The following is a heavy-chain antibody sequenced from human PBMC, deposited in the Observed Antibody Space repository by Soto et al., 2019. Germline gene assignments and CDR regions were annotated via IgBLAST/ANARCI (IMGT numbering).Heavy chain of an antibody. CDR3: ATLGIAVADDAFDI. V-gene: IGHV3-53*01. D-gene: IGHD6-19*01. CDR1: GFTVSSNY. J-gene: IGHJ3*02. Sequence: GGSLRLSCAASGFTVSSNYMSWVRQAPGKGLEWVSVIYSGGSTYYADSVKGRFTISRDNSKNTLYLQMNSLRAEDTAVYYCATLGIAVADDAFDIWGQGTMVTVSS. CDR2: IYSGGST.